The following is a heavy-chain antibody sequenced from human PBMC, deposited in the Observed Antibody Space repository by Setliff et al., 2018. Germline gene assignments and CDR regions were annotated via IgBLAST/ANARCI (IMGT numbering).Heavy chain of an antibody. CDR3: AREGVDTRSSTDYRYYMDV. J-gene: IGHJ6*03. CDR1: GGTFRSYG. Sequence: GASVKVSCKASGGTFRSYGISWVRQAPGQGLEWMGGTIPGFGSTNYAQKFQDRVTIITDESTSTAYMELSSLRTEDTAVYYCAREGVDTRSSTDYRYYMDVWGKGTTVTVSS. CDR2: TIPGFGST. D-gene: IGHD5-18*01. V-gene: IGHV1-69*05.